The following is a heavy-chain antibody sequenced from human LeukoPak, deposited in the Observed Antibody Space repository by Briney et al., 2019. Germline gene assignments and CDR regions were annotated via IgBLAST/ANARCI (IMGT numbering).Heavy chain of an antibody. J-gene: IGHJ3*02. V-gene: IGHV3-7*01. CDR1: GFTFSSYR. CDR2: IKQDGSEK. CDR3: ARAPSDAFDI. Sequence: GGSLRLSCAASGFTFSSYRMSWVRQAPGKGLEWVANIKQDGSEKYYVDSVKGRFTISRDNAKNSLYLQMNSLRAEDTAVYYCARAPSDAFDIWGQGTMVTVSS.